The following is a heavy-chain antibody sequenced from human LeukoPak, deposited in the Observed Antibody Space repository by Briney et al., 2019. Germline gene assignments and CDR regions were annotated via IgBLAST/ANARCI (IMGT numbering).Heavy chain of an antibody. V-gene: IGHV4-4*07. CDR1: GVSISAYY. D-gene: IGHD2-2*01. CDR2: IYTSVST. J-gene: IGHJ6*03. Sequence: SETLSLTCTASGVSISAYYWSWIRQPAGKGLEWIGRIYTSVSTNYNPSLKSRVTMSLDTSKNQFSLKLRSVTAADTALYYCARGIYCSGTTCYYYYYYMDVWGKGTTVTVSS. CDR3: ARGIYCSGTTCYYYYYYMDV.